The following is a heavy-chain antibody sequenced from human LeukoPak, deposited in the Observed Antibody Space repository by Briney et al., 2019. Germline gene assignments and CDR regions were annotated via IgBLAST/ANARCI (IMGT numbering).Heavy chain of an antibody. CDR2: INHSGST. Sequence: PSETLSLTCAVYGGSFSGYYWSWIRQPPGKGLEWIGEINHSGSTNYNPSLMSRVTISVDTSKNQFSLKLSSVTAADTAVYYCATSHSNSSFDYWGQGTLVTVSS. V-gene: IGHV4-34*01. J-gene: IGHJ4*02. CDR1: GGSFSGYY. D-gene: IGHD4-11*01. CDR3: ATSHSNSSFDY.